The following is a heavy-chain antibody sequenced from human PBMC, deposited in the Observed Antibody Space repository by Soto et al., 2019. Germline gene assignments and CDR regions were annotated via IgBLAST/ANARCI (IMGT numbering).Heavy chain of an antibody. Sequence: ASVKVSCKASGYTFTGYFMHWVRQAPGQGLEWMGWINPYSGGADYAQSFQGRVTMTRDTSISTVYMELSRLRFDDTAVYYCARVIRGAYYNSPLDTWGQGTVVTISS. CDR1: GYTFTGYF. CDR3: ARVIRGAYYNSPLDT. V-gene: IGHV1-2*02. CDR2: INPYSGGA. D-gene: IGHD3-10*01. J-gene: IGHJ5*02.